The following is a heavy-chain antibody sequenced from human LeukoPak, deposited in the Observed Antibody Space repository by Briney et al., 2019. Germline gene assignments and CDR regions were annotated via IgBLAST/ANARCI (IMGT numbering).Heavy chain of an antibody. J-gene: IGHJ4*02. CDR2: MYHSGST. CDR3: ARFYGSGAASDH. D-gene: IGHD3-10*01. Sequence: SETLSLTCTVSGGSISSYYWSWVRQPPGKGLEWIGYMYHSGSTNYNPSLEGRVTISIDTSKNQFSLKLTSVTAADTAVYYCARFYGSGAASDHWGQGTLVTVSS. V-gene: IGHV4-59*01. CDR1: GGSISSYY.